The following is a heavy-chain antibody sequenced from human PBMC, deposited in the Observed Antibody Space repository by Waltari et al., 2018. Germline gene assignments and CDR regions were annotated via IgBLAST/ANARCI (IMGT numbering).Heavy chain of an antibody. J-gene: IGHJ4*02. CDR3: ARPRAMGEIDH. CDR1: GFAFSSYT. D-gene: IGHD3-16*01. V-gene: IGHV3-21*01. CDR2: ISSNSRYK. Sequence: EVKVVQSGGGLVRPGGSLTLSCSASGFAFSSYTMDGVRQAPGKGLEWVSSISSNSRYKNYAESTKGRFTISRDNAKNSVYLLMNSLGVEDTAIYFCARPRAMGEIDHWGQGTLVAVSS.